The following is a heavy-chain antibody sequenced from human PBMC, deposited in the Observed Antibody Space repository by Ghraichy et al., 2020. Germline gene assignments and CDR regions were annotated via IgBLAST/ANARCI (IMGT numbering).Heavy chain of an antibody. D-gene: IGHD6-19*01. CDR2: INANSGGT. J-gene: IGHJ3*02. V-gene: IGHV1-2*06. CDR1: GYSFTCYC. CDR3: AGALYSSGWYESAFDI. Sequence: ASVKVSCKASGYSFTCYCMHWVRRVPGQGLEWMGRINANSGGTNYAQKFQGRVTMTRDTSISTAYMELSRLRSDDTAVYYCAGALYSSGWYESAFDIWGQGTMVTVSS.